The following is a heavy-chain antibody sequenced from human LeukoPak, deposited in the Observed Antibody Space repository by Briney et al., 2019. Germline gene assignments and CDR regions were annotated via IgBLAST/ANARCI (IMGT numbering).Heavy chain of an antibody. CDR2: IRSKAYGGTT. Sequence: GGSLRLSCTASGFTFGDYAMSWVRQAPGKGLEWVGFIRSKAYGGTTEYAASVKGRFTISRDDSKSIAYLQMNSLKTEDTAVYYCTRAWADSSGYTHDYWGQGTLVTVSS. D-gene: IGHD3-22*01. V-gene: IGHV3-49*04. CDR3: TRAWADSSGYTHDY. J-gene: IGHJ4*02. CDR1: GFTFGDYA.